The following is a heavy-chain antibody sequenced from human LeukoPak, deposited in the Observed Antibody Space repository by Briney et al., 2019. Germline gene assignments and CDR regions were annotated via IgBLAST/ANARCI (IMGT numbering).Heavy chain of an antibody. Sequence: SVKVSCKASGYTFTSYAISWVRQAPGQGLEWMGGIIPIFGTANYAQKFQGRVTITADKSTSTAYVELSSLRSEDTAVYYCARGYCSGGSCYDRYYYYYMDVWGKGTTVTVSS. CDR1: GYTFTSYA. V-gene: IGHV1-69*06. CDR2: IIPIFGTA. J-gene: IGHJ6*03. D-gene: IGHD2-15*01. CDR3: ARGYCSGGSCYDRYYYYYMDV.